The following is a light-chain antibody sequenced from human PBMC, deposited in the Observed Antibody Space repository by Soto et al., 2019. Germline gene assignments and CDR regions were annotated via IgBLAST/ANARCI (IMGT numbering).Light chain of an antibody. CDR1: SSNIGAGYD. V-gene: IGLV1-40*01. CDR2: GNS. CDR3: QSYDSSLSGYV. Sequence: QSVLTQPPSVSGAPGQRVTISCTGGSSNIGAGYDVHWYQQLPGTAPKLPIYGNSNRPSGVPDRFSGSKSGTSASLAITGLQADDEADYYCQSYDSSLSGYVFGTGTKLTVL. J-gene: IGLJ1*01.